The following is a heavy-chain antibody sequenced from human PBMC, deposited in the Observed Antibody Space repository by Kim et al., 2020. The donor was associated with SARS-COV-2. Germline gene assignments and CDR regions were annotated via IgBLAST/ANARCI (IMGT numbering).Heavy chain of an antibody. D-gene: IGHD3-10*01. V-gene: IGHV3-53*01. J-gene: IGHJ6*02. CDR2: IYSGGST. Sequence: GGSLRLSCAASGFTVSSNYMSWVRQAPGKGLEWVSVIYSGGSTYYADSVKGRFTISRDNSKNTLYLQMNSLRAEDTAVYYCARALGGRDYYYGMDVWGQGTTVTVSS. CDR1: GFTVSSNY. CDR3: ARALGGRDYYYGMDV.